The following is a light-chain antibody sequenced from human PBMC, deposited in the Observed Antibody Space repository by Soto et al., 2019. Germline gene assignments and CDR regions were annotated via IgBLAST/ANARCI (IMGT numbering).Light chain of an antibody. CDR3: QQYNSYPWT. CDR1: QSISSW. V-gene: IGKV1-5*03. Sequence: DIQMTQSPSTLSASVGDSVTITCRASQSISSWLAWYQQKPGKVPKLLIYKASSLESGVPSRFSGSGSGTEFTLTISSLQPDDFATYYCQQYNSYPWTFGQGTKVEI. CDR2: KAS. J-gene: IGKJ1*01.